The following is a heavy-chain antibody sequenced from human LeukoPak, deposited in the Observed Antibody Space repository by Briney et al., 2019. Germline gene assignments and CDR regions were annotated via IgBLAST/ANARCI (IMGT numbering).Heavy chain of an antibody. Sequence: GGSLRLSCAASGFTFSTEWMLWVRQAPGKGLEWVATIKQGGSEKHYLDSVKGRFTISRDNAENTLYLQMNSLRDEDTAVYSGVGGRGWYLDLWGRGTQVTVSS. CDR2: IKQGGSEK. J-gene: IGHJ2*01. CDR3: VGGRGWYLDL. V-gene: IGHV3-7*04. CDR1: GFTFSTEW.